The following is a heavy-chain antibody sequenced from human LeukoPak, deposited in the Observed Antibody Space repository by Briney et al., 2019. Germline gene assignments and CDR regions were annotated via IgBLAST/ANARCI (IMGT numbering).Heavy chain of an antibody. CDR3: AGYLSPVVRASPMGY. V-gene: IGHV3-30*03. D-gene: IGHD3-10*01. J-gene: IGHJ4*02. Sequence: GGSLRLSCAPSGFPFSNYGMSWVRQSPGKGLEWVALITYDGYYKYYSDSVKGRFTISSDTSKNTLYLQMNSLRAEDTAVYYCAGYLSPVVRASPMGYWGQGTLVTVSS. CDR1: GFPFSNYG. CDR2: ITYDGYYK.